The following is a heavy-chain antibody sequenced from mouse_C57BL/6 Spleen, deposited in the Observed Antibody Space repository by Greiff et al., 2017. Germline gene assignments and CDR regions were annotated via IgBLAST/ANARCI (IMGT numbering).Heavy chain of an antibody. J-gene: IGHJ4*01. D-gene: IGHD1-1*01. V-gene: IGHV7-3*01. CDR2: IRNNANGYTT. CDR3: ARPCYYGRTFYYAMGY. Sequence: EVKLVESGGGLVQPGGSLSLSCAASGFTFTGYYMSWVRQPPGKALEWLGFIRNNANGYTTEYSAPGKGRFTISRDNYQSILYRQMNALRAEDSATYYCARPCYYGRTFYYAMGYWGQGTSVTVSS. CDR1: GFTFTGYY.